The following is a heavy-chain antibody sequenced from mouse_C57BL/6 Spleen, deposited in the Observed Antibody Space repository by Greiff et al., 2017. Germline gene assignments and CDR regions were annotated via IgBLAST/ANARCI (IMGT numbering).Heavy chain of an antibody. CDR2: INPNNGGT. CDR1: GYTFTDYY. J-gene: IGHJ1*03. V-gene: IGHV1-26*01. CDR3: ARSGWYFDV. D-gene: IGHD3-1*01. Sequence: EVKLKQSGPELVKPGASVKISCKASGYTFTDYYMNWVKQSHGKSLEWIGDINPNNGGTSYNQKFKGKATLTVDKSSSTAYMELRSLTSEDSAVYYCARSGWYFDVWGTGTTVTVSS.